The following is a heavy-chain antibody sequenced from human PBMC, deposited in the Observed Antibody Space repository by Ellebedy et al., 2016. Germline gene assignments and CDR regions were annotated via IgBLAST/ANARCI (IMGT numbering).Heavy chain of an antibody. CDR2: ISSSSSYI. CDR1: GFTFSSYS. CDR3: AAARAGYSGYDL. V-gene: IGHV3-21*01. J-gene: IGHJ4*02. D-gene: IGHD5-12*01. Sequence: GGSLRLSXAASGFTFSSYSMNWVRQAPGKGLEWVSSISSSSSYIYYADSVKGRFTISRDNAKNSLYLQMNSLRVEDTGVYYCAAARAGYSGYDLWGQGTLVTVSS.